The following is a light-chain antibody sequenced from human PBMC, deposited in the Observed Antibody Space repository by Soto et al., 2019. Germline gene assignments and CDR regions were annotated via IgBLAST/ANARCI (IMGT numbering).Light chain of an antibody. J-gene: IGKJ5*01. CDR2: GAS. V-gene: IGKV3-20*01. CDR1: QSVSSN. Sequence: EIVMTQSPATLSVSPGERATLSCSASQSVSSNLAWYQQKPGQAPRLLIYGASSRATGIPDRFSGSGSGTDFTLTISRLEPEDFAVYYCQQYGSSITFGQGTRLEIK. CDR3: QQYGSSIT.